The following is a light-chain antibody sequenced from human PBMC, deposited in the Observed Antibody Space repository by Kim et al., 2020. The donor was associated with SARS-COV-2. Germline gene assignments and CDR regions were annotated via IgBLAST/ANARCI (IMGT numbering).Light chain of an antibody. CDR1: QRVISRY. J-gene: IGKJ2*01. Sequence: LSPAKSPTLPSRASQRVISRYFACYQPDPGQAPRPLFYVASSRATGIPDRFSGSGSVTVFTLTISRLEPEDFAVYYCQQYGSSPYTFGQGPKLEI. CDR2: VAS. CDR3: QQYGSSPYT. V-gene: IGKV3-20*01.